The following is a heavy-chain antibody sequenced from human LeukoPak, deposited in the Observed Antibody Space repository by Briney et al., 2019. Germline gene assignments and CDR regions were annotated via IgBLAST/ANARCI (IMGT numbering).Heavy chain of an antibody. CDR2: ISASGGDT. D-gene: IGHD2-15*01. CDR1: GFTFSSYA. CDR3: AKPYCSGGTCYSVWDYYLDY. V-gene: IGHV3-23*01. J-gene: IGHJ4*02. Sequence: PGGSLRLSCAPSGFTFSSYAMTWVRQAPGKGLEWVSGISASGGDTYYANSLQGRFTTSRDNSKHTLHLQMNSLSAEDTAVYYCAKPYCSGGTCYSVWDYYLDYWGQGTLVTVSS.